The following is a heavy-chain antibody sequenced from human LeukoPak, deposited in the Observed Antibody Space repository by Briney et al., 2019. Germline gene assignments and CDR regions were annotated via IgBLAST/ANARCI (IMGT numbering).Heavy chain of an antibody. V-gene: IGHV4-34*01. CDR2: INHSGST. CDR1: GGSFSGYY. J-gene: IGHJ4*02. D-gene: IGHD3-22*01. Sequence: SETLSLTCAVYGGSFSGYYRSWIRQPPGKGLEWIGEINHSGSTNYNPSLKSRVTISVDTSKNQFSLKLSSVTAADTAVYYCAAYVRGYYYDSSGYYYYWGQGTLVTVSS. CDR3: AAYVRGYYYDSSGYYYY.